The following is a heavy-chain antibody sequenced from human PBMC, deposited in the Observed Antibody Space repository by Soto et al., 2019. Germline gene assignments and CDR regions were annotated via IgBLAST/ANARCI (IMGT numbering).Heavy chain of an antibody. CDR1: GGSFSGYY. D-gene: IGHD4-4*01. Sequence: SETLSLTCAVYGGSFSGYYWSWIRQPPGKGLEWIGEINHSGSTNYNPSLKSRVTISVDTSKNQFSLKLSSVTAADTAVYYCARPLMTTETTDWSDPWGQGTLVTVSS. CDR3: ARPLMTTETTDWSDP. V-gene: IGHV4-34*01. CDR2: INHSGST. J-gene: IGHJ5*02.